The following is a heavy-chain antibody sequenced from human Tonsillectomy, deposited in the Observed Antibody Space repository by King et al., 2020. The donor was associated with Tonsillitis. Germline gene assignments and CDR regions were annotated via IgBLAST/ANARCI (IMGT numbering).Heavy chain of an antibody. CDR1: GFSLSNARMG. CDR2: LFSNDGK. D-gene: IGHD1-20*01. CDR3: ARTIRYNWNYDGMDV. V-gene: IGHV2-26*01. J-gene: IGHJ6*02. Sequence: TLKESGPVLVKPTETLTLTCTVSGFSLSNARMGVSWIRQPPGKALEWLAHLFSNDGKSYSTSLKSRLTISKDPSKSQVVLTMTNMDPADTAIYYCARTIRYNWNYDGMDVWGQGTTVTVSS.